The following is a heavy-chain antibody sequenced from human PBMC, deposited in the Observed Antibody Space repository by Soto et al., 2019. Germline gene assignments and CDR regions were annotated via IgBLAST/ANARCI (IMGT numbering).Heavy chain of an antibody. J-gene: IGHJ4*02. D-gene: IGHD1-1*01. V-gene: IGHV2-5*01. CDR3: AHRISGTYFDY. CDR1: GFSLTTSGEG. Sequence: QITLKESGPALVKPTETLTLTCIFSGFSLTTSGEGVGWIRQPPEKALEWLALMYWNTERRDERSFNPSLRSRLTITRDTSKNQVALTMTNMDPVDTAAYYCAHRISGTYFDYWGQGTLVTVSS. CDR2: MYWNTERRDER.